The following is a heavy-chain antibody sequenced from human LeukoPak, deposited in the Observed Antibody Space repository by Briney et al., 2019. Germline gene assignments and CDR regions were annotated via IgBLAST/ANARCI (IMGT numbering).Heavy chain of an antibody. Sequence: PGGSLRLSCVPSGITFSNSALNWVRQAPGKGLEWVATITKNGDQTYYADSVKGLFTISRDNSKNTLYLQMNSLRAEDTAVYYRATKDRTWIQLWSTAFDIWGQGTMVTVSS. CDR1: GITFSNSA. CDR3: ATKDRTWIQLWSTAFDI. V-gene: IGHV3-30*04. CDR2: ITKNGDQT. D-gene: IGHD5-18*01. J-gene: IGHJ3*02.